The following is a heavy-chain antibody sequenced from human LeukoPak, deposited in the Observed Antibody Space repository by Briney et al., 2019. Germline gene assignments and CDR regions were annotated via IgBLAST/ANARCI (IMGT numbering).Heavy chain of an antibody. CDR1: GGSISSSSYY. J-gene: IGHJ4*02. D-gene: IGHD2-2*02. CDR2: IYYSGGT. Sequence: SETLSLTCTVSGGSISSSSYYWGWIRQPPGKGLEWIGSIYYSGGTYYNPSLKSRVTISVDTSKNQFSLKLSSVTAADTAVYYCARRGGYCSSTSCYTELDYWGQGTLVTVSS. V-gene: IGHV4-39*01. CDR3: ARRGGYCSSTSCYTELDY.